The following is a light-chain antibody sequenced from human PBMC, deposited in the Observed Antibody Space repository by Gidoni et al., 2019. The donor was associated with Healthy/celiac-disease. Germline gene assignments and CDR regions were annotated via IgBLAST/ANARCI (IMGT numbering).Light chain of an antibody. CDR1: QSVSSN. CDR2: GAS. V-gene: IGKV3-15*01. CDR3: QQYNNWPPLT. J-gene: IGKJ4*01. Sequence: ELVMTQSSATLYVSPGERATLSCRASQSVSSNLAWYQQKPGQAPRLLIYGASTRATGIPARFSGSGSGTEFTLTISSLQSEDFAVYYCQQYNNWPPLTFGGGTKVEIK.